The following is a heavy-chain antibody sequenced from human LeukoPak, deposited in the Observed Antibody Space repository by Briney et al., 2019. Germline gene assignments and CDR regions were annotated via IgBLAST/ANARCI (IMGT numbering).Heavy chain of an antibody. CDR1: GGSISSYY. CDR2: IYSSGST. Sequence: PSETLSLTCTVSGGSISSYYWSWIRQPAGKGLEWIGRIYSSGSTNYNPSLKGRVTMSVDTSKNQFSLKLSSVTATDTAVYYCARGPTTGDLLRRFDPWGQGTPVTVSS. V-gene: IGHV4-4*07. J-gene: IGHJ5*02. CDR3: ARGPTTGDLLRRFDP. D-gene: IGHD1-26*01.